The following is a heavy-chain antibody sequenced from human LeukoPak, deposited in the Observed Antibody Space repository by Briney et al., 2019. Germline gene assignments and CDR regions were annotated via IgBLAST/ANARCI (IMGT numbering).Heavy chain of an antibody. CDR1: GYTLTELS. CDR2: FDPEDGET. J-gene: IGHJ3*02. V-gene: IGHV1-24*01. CDR3: ARVDCSGGSCYPYASYAFDI. Sequence: GASVKVSCKVSGYTLTELSMHWVRQAPGKGLEWMGGFDPEDGETIYAQKFQGRVTMTEDTSTDTAYMELSSLRSEDTAVYYCARVDCSGGSCYPYASYAFDIWGQGTMVTVSS. D-gene: IGHD2-15*01.